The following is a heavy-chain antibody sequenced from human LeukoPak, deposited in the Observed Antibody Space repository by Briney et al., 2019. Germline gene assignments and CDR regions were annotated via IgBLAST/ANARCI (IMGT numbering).Heavy chain of an antibody. CDR1: GVTFSGYS. Sequence: GGSLRLSCAASGVTFSGYSMNWVRQAPGKGLEWVANIKQDGSEKYYVDSVKGRFTISRDNAKNSLYLQMNSLRAEDTAVYYCARGRQLGLAFDYWGQGTLVTVSS. D-gene: IGHD6-13*01. CDR2: IKQDGSEK. V-gene: IGHV3-7*01. J-gene: IGHJ4*02. CDR3: ARGRQLGLAFDY.